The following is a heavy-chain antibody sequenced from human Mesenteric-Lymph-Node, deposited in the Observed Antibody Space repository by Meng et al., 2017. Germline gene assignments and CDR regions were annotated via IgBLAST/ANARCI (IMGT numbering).Heavy chain of an antibody. V-gene: IGHV3-33*01. CDR1: GFTFNSYG. Sequence: GGSLRLSCAASGFTFNSYGMHWVRQAPGKGLEWVAVIWYDGSNKYYADSVKGRFTISRDNSKNTLYLQMNSLRAEDTAVYYCARETEFPDSSGWYDYWGQGTLVTVSS. CDR2: IWYDGSNK. D-gene: IGHD6-19*01. CDR3: ARETEFPDSSGWYDY. J-gene: IGHJ4*02.